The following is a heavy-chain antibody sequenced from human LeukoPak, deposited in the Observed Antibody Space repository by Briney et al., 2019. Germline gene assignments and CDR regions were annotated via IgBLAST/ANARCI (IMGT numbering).Heavy chain of an antibody. V-gene: IGHV3-30*03. CDR2: ISYDGSNK. CDR1: GFTFSSYS. J-gene: IGHJ4*02. Sequence: GGSLRLSCAASGFTFSSYSMNWVRQAPGKGLEWVAVISYDGSNKYYADSVKGRFTISRDNAKNTLFLQMNSLRAEDTAVYYCARYGSGSYLRDPFDYWGQGTLVTVSS. D-gene: IGHD3-10*01. CDR3: ARYGSGSYLRDPFDY.